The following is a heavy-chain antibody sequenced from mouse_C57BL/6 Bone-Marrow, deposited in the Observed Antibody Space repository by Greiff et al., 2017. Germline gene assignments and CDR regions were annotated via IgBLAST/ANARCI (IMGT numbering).Heavy chain of an antibody. J-gene: IGHJ1*03. D-gene: IGHD1-1*01. CDR2: INPNNGGT. Sequence: VQLQQSGPELVKPGASVKISCKASGYTSTDYYMNWVKQSHGKSLEWIGDINPNNGGTSYNQKFKGKATLTVDKSSSTAYMELRSLTSEDSAVYYCAREKIIYYGSSYGYFDVWGTGTTVTVSS. CDR3: AREKIIYYGSSYGYFDV. CDR1: GYTSTDYY. V-gene: IGHV1-26*01.